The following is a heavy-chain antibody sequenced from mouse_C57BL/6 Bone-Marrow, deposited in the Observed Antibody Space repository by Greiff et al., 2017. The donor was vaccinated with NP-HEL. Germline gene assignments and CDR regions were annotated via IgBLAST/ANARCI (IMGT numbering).Heavy chain of an antibody. V-gene: IGHV2-9-1*01. CDR3: ARKGAYYSNYCAMDY. CDR1: GFSLTSYA. CDR2: IWTGGGT. Sequence: VKVVESGPGLVAPSQSLSITCTVSGFSLTSYAISWVRQPPGKGLEWLGVIWTGGGTNYNSALKSRLSISKDNSKSQVFLKMNSLQTDDTARYYCARKGAYYSNYCAMDYWGQGTSVTVSS. J-gene: IGHJ4*01. D-gene: IGHD2-5*01.